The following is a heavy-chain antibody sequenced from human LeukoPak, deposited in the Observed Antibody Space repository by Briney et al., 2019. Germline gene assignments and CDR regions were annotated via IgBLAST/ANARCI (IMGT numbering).Heavy chain of an antibody. CDR2: IYYSGST. V-gene: IGHV4-59*01. CDR3: ARTDFWSGYRYYMDV. CDR1: GGSISSYY. Sequence: SETLSLTCTVSGGSISSYYWSWIRQPPGKGLEWIGYIYYSGSTNYNPSLKSRVTISVDTSKNQFSLKLGSVTAADTAVYYCARTDFWSGYRYYMDVWGKGTTVTVSS. D-gene: IGHD3-3*01. J-gene: IGHJ6*03.